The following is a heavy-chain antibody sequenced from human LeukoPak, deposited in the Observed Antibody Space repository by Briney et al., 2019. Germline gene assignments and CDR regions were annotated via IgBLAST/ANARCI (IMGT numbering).Heavy chain of an antibody. CDR3: AKDYYGSGTYYMAQDF. V-gene: IGHV3-23*01. J-gene: IGHJ4*02. Sequence: GGSLRLSCAASGFTVSSNYMSWVRQAPGKGLEWASGISGSGGSTYYADSVKGRFTISRDNSKNTLYLQMNSLRAEDTAVYYCAKDYYGSGTYYMAQDFWGQGTLVTVSS. CDR2: ISGSGGST. CDR1: GFTVSSNY. D-gene: IGHD3-10*01.